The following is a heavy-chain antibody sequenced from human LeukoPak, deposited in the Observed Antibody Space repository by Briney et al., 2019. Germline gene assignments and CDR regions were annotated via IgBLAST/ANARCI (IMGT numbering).Heavy chain of an antibody. CDR3: AKEDPPYSSGWYEYFQH. V-gene: IGHV3-30*02. J-gene: IGHJ1*01. CDR2: IRYDGSNK. CDR1: GFTFSSYG. D-gene: IGHD6-19*01. Sequence: PGGSLRLSCAASGFTFSSYGMHWVRQAPGKGLEWVAFIRYDGSNKFYADSVKGRFTISRDNSKNTLYLQMNSLRAEDTAVYYCAKEDPPYSSGWYEYFQHWGQGTLVTVSS.